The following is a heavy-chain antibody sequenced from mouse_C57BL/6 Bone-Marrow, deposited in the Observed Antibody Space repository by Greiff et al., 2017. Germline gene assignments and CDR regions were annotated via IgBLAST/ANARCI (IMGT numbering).Heavy chain of an antibody. D-gene: IGHD2-3*01. CDR1: GFTFSDYG. CDR3: AMSGYYCQNGYYFDY. Sequence: EVKLVESGGGLVKPGGSLKISCAASGFTFSDYGMHWVRQAPEKGLEWVAYISSGSSTIYYADTVKGRFTISRDNAKINLFLQMTSLRSEDTAMYYCAMSGYYCQNGYYFDYWGQGTTLTVSS. V-gene: IGHV5-17*01. CDR2: ISSGSSTI. J-gene: IGHJ2*01.